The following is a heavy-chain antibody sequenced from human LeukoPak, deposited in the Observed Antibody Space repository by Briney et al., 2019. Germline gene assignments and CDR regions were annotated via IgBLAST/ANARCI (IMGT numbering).Heavy chain of an antibody. V-gene: IGHV3-23*01. D-gene: IGHD3-10*01. CDR2: ISGSGGST. Sequence: GGSLRLSCAVSGFTFSSYGMSWVRQAPGKGLEWVSAISGSGGSTYYADSVKGRFTISRDNSKNTLYLQMNSLRAEDTAVYYCAKAYGSGSYYRYYYYYMDVWGKGTTVTISS. CDR3: AKAYGSGSYYRYYYYYMDV. J-gene: IGHJ6*03. CDR1: GFTFSSYG.